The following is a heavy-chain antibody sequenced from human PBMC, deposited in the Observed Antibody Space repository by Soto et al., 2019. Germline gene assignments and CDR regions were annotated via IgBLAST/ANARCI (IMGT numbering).Heavy chain of an antibody. D-gene: IGHD1-20*01. CDR2: IYYSGST. CDR1: GGSISSGGYY. J-gene: IGHJ4*02. Sequence: SETLSLTCTVSGGSISSGGYYWSWIRQHPGKGLEWIGYIYYSGSTYYNPSLKSRVTISVDTSKNQFSLELSSLRPEDTAVYYCTRGGRESNWNDGNFEYWGQGTQVTVSS. CDR3: TRGGRESNWNDGNFEY. V-gene: IGHV4-31*03.